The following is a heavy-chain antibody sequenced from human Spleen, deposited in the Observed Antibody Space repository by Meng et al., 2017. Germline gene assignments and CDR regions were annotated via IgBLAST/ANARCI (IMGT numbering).Heavy chain of an antibody. Sequence: GGSLRLSCAASGFTFSNAWMTWVRQAPGKGLEWIGRMKSNVDGGTVDYAAAVKGRFFISRDDSKSTLYLQMSGLRIDDTGVYYCTWDDKAVSDYWGQGTLVTVYS. J-gene: IGHJ4*02. D-gene: IGHD1-26*01. CDR1: GFTFSNAW. V-gene: IGHV3-15*01. CDR3: TWDDKAVSDY. CDR2: MKSNVDGGTV.